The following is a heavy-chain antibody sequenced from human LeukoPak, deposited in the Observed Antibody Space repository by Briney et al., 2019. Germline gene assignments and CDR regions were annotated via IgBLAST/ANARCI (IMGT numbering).Heavy chain of an antibody. CDR3: ARALGFGAYDY. Sequence: GGSLRLSCAASGFTFSSYSMNWVRQAPGRGLEWVSFILSRSSYIYYADSVKGRFTISRDNDKNSLYLQMNSLRAEDTAVYYCARALGFGAYDYWGQGTLVTVSS. CDR1: GFTFSSYS. D-gene: IGHD3-10*01. V-gene: IGHV3-21*01. J-gene: IGHJ4*02. CDR2: ILSRSSYI.